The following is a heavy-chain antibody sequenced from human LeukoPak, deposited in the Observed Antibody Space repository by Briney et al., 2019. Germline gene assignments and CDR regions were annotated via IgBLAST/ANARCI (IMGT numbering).Heavy chain of an antibody. CDR3: ARDGRRGIVGPPFDP. J-gene: IGHJ5*02. Sequence: GGSLRLSCAASGFTLSSYWMHWVRQAPGKGLVWVSRINSDGSRTTYADSVKGRFTISRDNAKNSVYLQMNSLRAEDTAVYYRARDGRRGIVGPPFDPWGQGTLVTVSS. CDR1: GFTLSSYW. CDR2: INSDGSRT. D-gene: IGHD3-22*01. V-gene: IGHV3-74*01.